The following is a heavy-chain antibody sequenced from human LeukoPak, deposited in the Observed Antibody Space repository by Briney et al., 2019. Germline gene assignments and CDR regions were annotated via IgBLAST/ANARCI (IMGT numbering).Heavy chain of an antibody. J-gene: IGHJ4*02. CDR1: GFTVSSNY. V-gene: IGHV3-66*01. CDR2: IYRDGST. CDR3: AKTSVGGGRIIGSGYFDN. Sequence: GGSLRLSCAASGFTVSSNYVSWVRQAPGKGLEWVSSIYRDGSTYYADSVKGRFTISRDNSKNTLYLQMNSLRAEDTAVYYCAKTSVGGGRIIGSGYFDNWGQGTLVTVSS. D-gene: IGHD2-15*01.